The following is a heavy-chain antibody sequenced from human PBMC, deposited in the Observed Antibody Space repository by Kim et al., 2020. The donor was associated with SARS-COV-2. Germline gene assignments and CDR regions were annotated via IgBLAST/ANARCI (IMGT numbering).Heavy chain of an antibody. D-gene: IGHD2-15*01. Sequence: GRFTISRDNSKNTLYLQMNSLRAEDTAVYYCAKGFRYCSGGSCSGRWFDPWGQGTLVTVSS. CDR3: AKGFRYCSGGSCSGRWFDP. V-gene: IGHV3-23*01. J-gene: IGHJ5*02.